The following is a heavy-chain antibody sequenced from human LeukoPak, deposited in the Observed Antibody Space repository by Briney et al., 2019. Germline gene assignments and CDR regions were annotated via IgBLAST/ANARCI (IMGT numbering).Heavy chain of an antibody. Sequence: GASVKVSCKVSGYTLTELSMHWVRQAPGKGLEWMGGFDPEDGETIYAQKFQGRVTMTEDTSTDTAYMELSSLRSEDTAVYYCATASGYYRYYYYYYMDVWGKGTTVTVSS. J-gene: IGHJ6*03. CDR2: FDPEDGET. D-gene: IGHD3-22*01. CDR1: GYTLTELS. CDR3: ATASGYYRYYYYYYMDV. V-gene: IGHV1-24*01.